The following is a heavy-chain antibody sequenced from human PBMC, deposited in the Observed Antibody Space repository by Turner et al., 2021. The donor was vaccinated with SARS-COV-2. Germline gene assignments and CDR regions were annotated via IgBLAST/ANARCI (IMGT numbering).Heavy chain of an antibody. CDR3: AKDLGQLDWFDP. V-gene: IGHV3-30*18. CDR1: GFTFSRYG. Sequence: QVQLVESGGGVVQPGRSLRLSCAASGFTFSRYGMHWARQAPGKGLEWVAVISYDGSNKYYADSVKGRFTISRDNSKNTLYLQMNSLRAEDTAVYYCAKDLGQLDWFDPWGQGTLVTVSS. D-gene: IGHD6-13*01. CDR2: ISYDGSNK. J-gene: IGHJ5*02.